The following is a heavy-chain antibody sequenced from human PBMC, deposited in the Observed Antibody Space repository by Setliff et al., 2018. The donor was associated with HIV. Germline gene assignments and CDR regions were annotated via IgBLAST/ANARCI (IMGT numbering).Heavy chain of an antibody. Sequence: GASVKVSCKAFGYTFTSYGINWVRQAPGQGLEWMGWISTHSVYSVNKNYAQKFQGRVTLTTDTSTSTAYMELRSLRSDDRAVYYCARDLFTSGSDRSRQAGYYYYYYMDVWGKGTTVTVSS. CDR3: ARDLFTSGSDRSRQAGYYYYYYMDV. CDR2: ISTHSVYSVNK. V-gene: IGHV1-18*01. J-gene: IGHJ6*03. CDR1: GYTFTSYG. D-gene: IGHD3-10*01.